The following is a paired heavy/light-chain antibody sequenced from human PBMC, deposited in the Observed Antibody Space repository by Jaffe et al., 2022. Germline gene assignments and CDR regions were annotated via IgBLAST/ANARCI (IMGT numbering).Light chain of an antibody. CDR3: SSYTSSSTLK. CDR1: SSDVGGYNY. CDR2: DVS. J-gene: IGLJ3*02. V-gene: IGLV2-14*03. Sequence: QSALTQPASVSGSPGQSITISCTGTSSDVGGYNYVSWYQQHPGKAPKLMIYDVSNRPSGVSNRFSGSKSGNTASLTISGLQAEDEADYYCSSYTSSSTLKFGGGTKLTVL.
Heavy chain of an antibody. CDR3: AKGITIFGVIIYYYYYNMDV. Sequence: EVQLLESGGDLVQPGGSLRLSCAASGLSFSSYAMSWVRQAPGKGLEWVSAITGSGSNTYYADSVKGRFTISRDNSKNTLYLQMNSLRAEDTAVYYCAKGITIFGVIIYYYYYNMDVWGKGTTVTVSS. CDR2: ITGSGSNT. V-gene: IGHV3-23*01. D-gene: IGHD3-3*01. J-gene: IGHJ6*03. CDR1: GLSFSSYA.